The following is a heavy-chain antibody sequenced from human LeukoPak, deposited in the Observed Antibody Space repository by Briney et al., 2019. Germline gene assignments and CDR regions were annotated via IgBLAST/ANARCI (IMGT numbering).Heavy chain of an antibody. CDR3: AKDMFRYSSGDAFDI. D-gene: IGHD6-19*01. J-gene: IGHJ3*02. CDR1: GFPFSTYG. Sequence: PGTSLRLSCAASGFPFSTYGMHWVRQAPGKGLEWVAVISYDGSNKYYADSVKGRFTISRDNSKNTLYLQMNSLRAEDTAVYYCAKDMFRYSSGDAFDIWGQGTMVTVSS. V-gene: IGHV3-30*18. CDR2: ISYDGSNK.